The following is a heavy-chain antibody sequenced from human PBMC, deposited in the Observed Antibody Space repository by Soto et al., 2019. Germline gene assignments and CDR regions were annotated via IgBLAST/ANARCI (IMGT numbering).Heavy chain of an antibody. V-gene: IGHV5-10-1*01. CDR2: IDPSDSYT. CDR3: ASWTKKSGYSLWPVDY. CDR1: GYSFTSYW. Sequence: PGESLKISCKGSGYSFTSYWISWVRQMPGKGLEWMGRIDPSDSYTNYSPSFQGHVTISADKSISTAYLQWSSLKASDTAMYYCASWTKKSGYSLWPVDYWGQGTLVTVSS. D-gene: IGHD5-18*01. J-gene: IGHJ4*02.